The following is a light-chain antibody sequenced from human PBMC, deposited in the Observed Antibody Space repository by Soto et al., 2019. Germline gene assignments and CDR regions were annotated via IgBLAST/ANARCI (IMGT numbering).Light chain of an antibody. Sequence: QTVVTQEPSLSASPGGTVTLTCALSSGSVSISYYPSWYQQTPGQAPRTLIYSTDTRSSGVPDRFSGSILGNKAALTITGAQTDDESDYYCALYMGRGIWVFGGGTKLTVL. V-gene: IGLV8-61*01. J-gene: IGLJ3*02. CDR3: ALYMGRGIWV. CDR2: STD. CDR1: SGSVSISYY.